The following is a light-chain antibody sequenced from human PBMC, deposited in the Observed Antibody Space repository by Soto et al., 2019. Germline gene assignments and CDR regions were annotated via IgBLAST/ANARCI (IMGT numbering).Light chain of an antibody. CDR2: STN. J-gene: IGLJ2*01. CDR1: SGSVSTNYY. V-gene: IGLV8-61*01. Sequence: QTVVTQEPSFSVSPGGTDTLTCGLSSGSVSTNYYPSWYQQTPGQAPRTLIYSTNTRSSGVPDRFSGSILGNKAALTIAGAQADDESDYYCVLYMGSGISVFGGGTKLTVL. CDR3: VLYMGSGISV.